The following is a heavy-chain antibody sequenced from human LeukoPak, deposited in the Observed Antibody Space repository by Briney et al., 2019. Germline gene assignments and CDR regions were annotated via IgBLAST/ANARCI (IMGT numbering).Heavy chain of an antibody. CDR2: ISSSGSTI. J-gene: IGHJ4*02. V-gene: IGHV3-11*04. D-gene: IGHD3-10*01. CDR1: GFTFSDYY. CDR3: ARDGLLWFGELSD. Sequence: GGSLRLSCAASGFTFSDYYMSWIRQAPGKGLEWVSYISSSGSTIYYADSVKGRFTISRDNSKNTLYLQMNSLRAEDTAVYYCARDGLLWFGELSDWGQGTLVTVSS.